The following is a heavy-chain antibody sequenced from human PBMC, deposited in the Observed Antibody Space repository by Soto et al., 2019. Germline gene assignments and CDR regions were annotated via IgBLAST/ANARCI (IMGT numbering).Heavy chain of an antibody. V-gene: IGHV1-2*04. Sequence: ASVKVSCKASGYTFTGYYMHWVRQAPGQGLEWMGWINPNSGGTNYAQKFQGWVTMTRDTSISTAYMELSRLRSDDTAVYYCARGWTYYDYVWGSYRYTEIDYWGQGTLVTVSS. CDR2: INPNSGGT. J-gene: IGHJ4*02. D-gene: IGHD3-16*02. CDR1: GYTFTGYY. CDR3: ARGWTYYDYVWGSYRYTEIDY.